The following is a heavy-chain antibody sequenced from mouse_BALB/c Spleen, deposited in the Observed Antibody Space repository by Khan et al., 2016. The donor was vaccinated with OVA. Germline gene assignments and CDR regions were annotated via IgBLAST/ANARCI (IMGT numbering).Heavy chain of an antibody. CDR2: INTYTGEP. J-gene: IGHJ1*01. CDR1: GYTFTDHG. CDR3: GRGYWDFDV. Sequence: QIQLVQSGPELKKPGETVRISCKASGYTFTDHGVNWVKQAPGKGLKWMGWINTYTGEPTYTDDFKGRFAFSLETSAITAYFQLNNLNNEAMATYCGGRGYWDFDVWGAGTTVTVSS. V-gene: IGHV9-1*02.